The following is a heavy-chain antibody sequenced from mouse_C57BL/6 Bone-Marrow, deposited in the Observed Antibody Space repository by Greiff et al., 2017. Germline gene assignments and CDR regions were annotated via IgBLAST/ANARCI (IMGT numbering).Heavy chain of an antibody. CDR3: TRYGNYRFAY. D-gene: IGHD2-1*01. V-gene: IGHV1-5*01. Sequence: EVQLQQSGTVLARPGASVKMSCKTSGYTFTSYWMHWVKQRPGQGLEWIGAIYPGNSDTSYNQKFKGKAKLTAVTSASTAYMELSSLTNEDSAVYYCTRYGNYRFAYWGQGTLVTVSA. CDR2: IYPGNSDT. J-gene: IGHJ3*01. CDR1: GYTFTSYW.